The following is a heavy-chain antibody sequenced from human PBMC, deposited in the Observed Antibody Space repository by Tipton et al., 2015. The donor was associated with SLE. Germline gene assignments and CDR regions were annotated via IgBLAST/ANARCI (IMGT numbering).Heavy chain of an antibody. V-gene: IGHV3-23*01. J-gene: IGHJ3*01. CDR3: AKAQGVIVPNDAFDF. Sequence: SLRLSCTASGFTFNNYAMNWVRQAPGKGLEWVFGISGSGDSTYSGDSVKGRFTISRDNSKKTLYLQMNSLRVEDTAIYYCAKAQGVIVPNDAFDFGGQGTMVTVSS. CDR2: ISGSGDST. D-gene: IGHD2/OR15-2a*01. CDR1: GFTFNNYA.